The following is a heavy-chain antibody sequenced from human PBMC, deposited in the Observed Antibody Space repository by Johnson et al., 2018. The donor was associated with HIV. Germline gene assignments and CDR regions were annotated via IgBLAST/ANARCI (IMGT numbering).Heavy chain of an antibody. J-gene: IGHJ3*02. CDR2: IRYDGSNK. D-gene: IGHD3-3*01. CDR3: AKASGNGYYVDAFDI. CDR1: GFNFSNYG. V-gene: IGHV3-30*02. Sequence: QMQLVESGGGLVQPGGSLRLSCAASGFNFSNYGIHWVRQAPGKGLEWVAFIRYDGSNKYYADSMKGRFTISRDNSKNTLYMQMNSLRAEDTAVYYCAKASGNGYYVDAFDIWGQGTRVTVSS.